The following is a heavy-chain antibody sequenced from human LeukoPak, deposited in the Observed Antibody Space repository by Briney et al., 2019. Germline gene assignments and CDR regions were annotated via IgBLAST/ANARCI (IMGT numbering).Heavy chain of an antibody. J-gene: IGHJ5*02. Sequence: PGGSLRLSCAASGFTFSSYWMSWVRQAPGKGLEWVANIKQDGSEKYYVDSVKGRFTISRDNAKNSLYLQMNSLRAEDTAVYYCARENIDSSSWYVDRFDPWGQGTLVTVSS. CDR3: ARENIDSSSWYVDRFDP. D-gene: IGHD6-13*01. CDR1: GFTFSSYW. V-gene: IGHV3-7*01. CDR2: IKQDGSEK.